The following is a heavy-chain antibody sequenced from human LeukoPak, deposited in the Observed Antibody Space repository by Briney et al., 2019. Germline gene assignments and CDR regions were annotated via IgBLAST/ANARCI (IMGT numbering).Heavy chain of an antibody. CDR3: ARDNSNYYDSSGDFDY. D-gene: IGHD3-22*01. Sequence: GGSLRLSCAASGFTFSSYSMNWVRQAPGKGLEWVSSISSSSSYIYYADSVKGRFTISRDNAKNSLYLQMNSLRAEDTAVYYCARDNSNYYDSSGDFDYWGQGTLVAVSS. CDR1: GFTFSSYS. V-gene: IGHV3-21*01. J-gene: IGHJ4*02. CDR2: ISSSSSYI.